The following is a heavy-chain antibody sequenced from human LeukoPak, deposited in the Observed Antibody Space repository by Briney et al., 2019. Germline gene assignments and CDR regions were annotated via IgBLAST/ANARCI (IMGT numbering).Heavy chain of an antibody. CDR1: GFIFSSYA. Sequence: PGGSLRLSCATSGFIFSSYAMNWVRQAPGKGPEWVSHISASGDSAYYADSVKDRFTISRDNSKNTLYLQMNSLRVEDTAIYYCAKVHCSSTSCYFPEASDIWGQGTMVTVSS. D-gene: IGHD2-2*01. CDR2: ISASGDSA. CDR3: AKVHCSSTSCYFPEASDI. V-gene: IGHV3-23*01. J-gene: IGHJ3*02.